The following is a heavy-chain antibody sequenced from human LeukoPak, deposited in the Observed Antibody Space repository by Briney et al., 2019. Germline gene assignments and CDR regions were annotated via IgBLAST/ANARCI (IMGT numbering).Heavy chain of an antibody. D-gene: IGHD6-6*01. J-gene: IGHJ4*02. Sequence: PGGSLRLSCAASGFTFSSYSMSWVRQAPGKGLEWVSSMSGGGSDTYYADSVKGRFTISRDNSKNTLYLQMNSLRAEDTALYYCARDVYSSSSGRPTYYFNYWGQGTLVTVSS. CDR3: ARDVYSSSSGRPTYYFNY. CDR1: GFTFSSYS. V-gene: IGHV3-23*01. CDR2: MSGGGSDT.